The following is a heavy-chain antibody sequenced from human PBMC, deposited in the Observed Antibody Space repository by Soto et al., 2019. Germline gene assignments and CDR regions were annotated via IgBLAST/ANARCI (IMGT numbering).Heavy chain of an antibody. CDR2: IIPIFGTA. CDR3: ARHIVVVPAAGRMDV. D-gene: IGHD2-2*01. J-gene: IGHJ6*02. Sequence: GASVKVSCKASGGTFSSYAISWVRQAPGQGLEWMGGIIPIFGTANYAQKFQGRVTITADESTSTAYMELSSLRSEDTAVYYCARHIVVVPAAGRMDVWGQGTKVTVYS. V-gene: IGHV1-69*13. CDR1: GGTFSSYA.